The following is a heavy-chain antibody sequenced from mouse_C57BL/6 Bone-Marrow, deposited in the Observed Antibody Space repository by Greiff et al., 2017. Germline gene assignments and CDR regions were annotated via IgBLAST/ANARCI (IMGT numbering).Heavy chain of an antibody. J-gene: IGHJ3*01. CDR2: IWGVGST. CDR3: ASATDGYRFAY. V-gene: IGHV2-6*01. Sequence: VQGVESGPGLVAPSQSLSITCTVSGFSLTSYGVDWVRQSPGKGLEWLGVIWGVGSTNYNSALKSRLSISKDNSKSQVFLKMNRLQTDDTAMYYCASATDGYRFAYWGQGTLVTVSA. CDR1: GFSLTSYG. D-gene: IGHD2-3*01.